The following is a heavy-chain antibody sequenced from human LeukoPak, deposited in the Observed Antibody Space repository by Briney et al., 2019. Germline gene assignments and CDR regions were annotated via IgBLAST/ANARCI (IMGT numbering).Heavy chain of an antibody. CDR1: GGSSSGYY. J-gene: IGHJ5*02. V-gene: IGHV4-34*01. CDR2: INHSGST. CDR3: ARLYIGGYSRSTNYNWFYP. Sequence: SETLSLTCAVYGGSSSGYYWSWIRQPPGKGLEWIGEINHSGSTNYNPSIKSRVTISVDTSKDQFSLNLTSVTAADTAGYYCARLYIGGYSRSTNYNWFYPWGQGTLVTVSS. D-gene: IGHD6-13*01.